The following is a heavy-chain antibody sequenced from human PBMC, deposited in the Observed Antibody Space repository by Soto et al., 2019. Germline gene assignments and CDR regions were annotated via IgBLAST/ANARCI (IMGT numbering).Heavy chain of an antibody. CDR2: IYYSGST. V-gene: IGHV4-59*01. J-gene: IGHJ4*02. Sequence: SETLSLTCTVSGGSISSYYWSWIRQPPGKGLEWIGYIYYSGSTNYNPSLKSRVTISVDRSKNQFSLKLSSVTAADTAVYYCARGSVTTGPYDYWGQGTLVTVSS. D-gene: IGHD2-21*02. CDR1: GGSISSYY. CDR3: ARGSVTTGPYDY.